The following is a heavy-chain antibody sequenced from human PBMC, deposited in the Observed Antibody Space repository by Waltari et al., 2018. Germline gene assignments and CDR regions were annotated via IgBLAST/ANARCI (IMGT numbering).Heavy chain of an antibody. J-gene: IGHJ4*02. Sequence: QLQLEQSGPGLVKPSESLSLTCAVSGDSMSSSDWWSWVRQSPGTGLEWIGQVHRSGQTNYNPSLASRVTVSIDTSNNQFSLTMPSPTAADTAMYYCARDRGKGLYLDSWGQGTLVTVSP. CDR3: ARDRGKGLYLDS. V-gene: IGHV4-4*02. D-gene: IGHD2-15*01. CDR2: VHRSGQT. CDR1: GDSMSSSDW.